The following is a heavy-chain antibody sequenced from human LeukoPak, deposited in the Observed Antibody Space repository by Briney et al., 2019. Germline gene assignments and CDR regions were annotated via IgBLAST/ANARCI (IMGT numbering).Heavy chain of an antibody. Sequence: GGSLRLSCAASGFTVSSNYMSWVRQAPGKGLEWVSVIYSGGSTYFADSVKGRFTISRHNSKNTSYLQINSLRAEDTAVYYCARAGPYDAFDIWGQGTMVTVSS. CDR1: GFTVSSNY. D-gene: IGHD1-14*01. J-gene: IGHJ3*02. CDR2: IYSGGST. CDR3: ARAGPYDAFDI. V-gene: IGHV3-53*04.